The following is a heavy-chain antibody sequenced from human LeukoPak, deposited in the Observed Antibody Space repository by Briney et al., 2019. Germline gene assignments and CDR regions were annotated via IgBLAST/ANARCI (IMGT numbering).Heavy chain of an antibody. CDR1: GYSISSGHY. CDR3: ARGPRFGELLWHWFDP. D-gene: IGHD3-10*01. CDR2: MYHSEST. V-gene: IGHV4-38-2*02. J-gene: IGHJ5*02. Sequence: SETLSLTCTVSGYSISSGHYWGWIRPPPGKGGEWIGSMYHSESTYYNPPLKRGDTISEEKAKNKLSLKVRSVTAADTAVYYCARGPRFGELLWHWFDPWGQGTLVTVSS.